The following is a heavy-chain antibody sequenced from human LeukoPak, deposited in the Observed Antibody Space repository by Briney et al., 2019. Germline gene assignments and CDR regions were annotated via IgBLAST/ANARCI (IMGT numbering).Heavy chain of an antibody. CDR2: INPNSGGT. CDR3: ARDPVLRYFQLFDY. CDR1: GYTFTSYG. V-gene: IGHV1-2*02. J-gene: IGHJ4*02. D-gene: IGHD3-9*01. Sequence: ASVKVSCKASGYTFTSYGISWVRQAPGQGLEWMGWINPNSGGTNYAQKFQGRVTMTRDTSISTAYMELSRLRSDDTAVYYCARDPVLRYFQLFDYWGQGTLVTVSS.